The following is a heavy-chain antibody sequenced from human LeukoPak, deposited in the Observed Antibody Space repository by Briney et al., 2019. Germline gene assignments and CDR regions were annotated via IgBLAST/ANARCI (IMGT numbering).Heavy chain of an antibody. V-gene: IGHV3-30*03. CDR1: GFTFSSYG. CDR2: ISYDGSSD. J-gene: IGHJ6*02. Sequence: GGSLRLSCAASGFTFSSYGMHWVRQAPGKGLEWMAVISYDGSSDDYADSVRGRFTISRDNSENTLYLQMNSLRVEDTAVYYCARDQHYYGMDVWGQGTTVTVSS. CDR3: ARDQHYYGMDV.